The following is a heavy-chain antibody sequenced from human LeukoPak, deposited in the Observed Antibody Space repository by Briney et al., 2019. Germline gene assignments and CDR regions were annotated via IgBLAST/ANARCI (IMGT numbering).Heavy chain of an antibody. CDR3: ARLVRGAFDY. Sequence: GGSLRLSCAASGFTFGRYDMHWVRQATGKGLEWVSAIGTAGDTYYPGSVKGRFTISRENAKNSLYLQMNSLRAGDTAVHYCARLVRGAFDYWGQGTLVTVSS. D-gene: IGHD3-10*01. J-gene: IGHJ4*02. CDR2: IGTAGDT. CDR1: GFTFGRYD. V-gene: IGHV3-13*01.